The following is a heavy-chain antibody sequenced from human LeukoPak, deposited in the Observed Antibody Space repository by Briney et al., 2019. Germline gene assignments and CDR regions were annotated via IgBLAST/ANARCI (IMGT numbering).Heavy chain of an antibody. V-gene: IGHV3-49*04. Sequence: PGGSLRLSCTASGFTFGGYAMSWVRQAPGKGLEWVGFIRSKAYGGTTEYAASVKGRFTISRDDSKSIAYLQMNSLKTEDTAVYYCTRDKDSGYDWGTLDYWGQGTLVTVSS. CDR1: GFTFGGYA. CDR2: IRSKAYGGTT. D-gene: IGHD5-12*01. J-gene: IGHJ4*02. CDR3: TRDKDSGYDWGTLDY.